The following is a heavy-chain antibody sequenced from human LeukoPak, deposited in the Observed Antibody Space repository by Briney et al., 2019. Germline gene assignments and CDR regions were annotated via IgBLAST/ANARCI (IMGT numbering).Heavy chain of an antibody. CDR2: INPHSGHT. CDR1: GYTFISYG. V-gene: IGHV1-18*01. CDR3: ARPYSDGGLWRYYYYYGMDV. Sequence: ASVKVSCKASGYTFISYGITWVRRAPGQGLEWMGWINPHSGHTNYPQKLQDRISMTTDTSTNTAYLELRSLRSDDTAVYYCARPYSDGGLWRYYYYYGMDVWGQGTTITVSS. D-gene: IGHD5-18*01. J-gene: IGHJ6*02.